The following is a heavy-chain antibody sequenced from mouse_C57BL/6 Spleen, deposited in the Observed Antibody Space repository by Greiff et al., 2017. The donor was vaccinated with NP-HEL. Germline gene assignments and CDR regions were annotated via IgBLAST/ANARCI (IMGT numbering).Heavy chain of an antibody. CDR3: ARGGVTTGGGYAMDY. CDR2: IYPGGGYT. V-gene: IGHV1-63*01. D-gene: IGHD2-2*01. J-gene: IGHJ4*01. CDR1: GYTFTNYW. Sequence: QVQLQQSGAELVRPGTSVKMSCKASGYTFTNYWIGWAKQRPGHGLEWIGDIYPGGGYTNYNEKFKGKATLTADKSSSTAYMQFSSLTSEDSAIYYCARGGVTTGGGYAMDYWGQGTSVTVSS.